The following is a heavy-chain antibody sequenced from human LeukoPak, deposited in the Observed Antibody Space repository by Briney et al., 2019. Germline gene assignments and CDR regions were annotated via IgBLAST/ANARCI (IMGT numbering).Heavy chain of an antibody. Sequence: GGSLRLSCAASGFTFSSYWMSWVRQAPGKGLEWVANIKQDGSQKNYVDSLKGRFTISRDNAKNSLYLQMNGLRAEDTAVYYCASFSRIAVAGHFDYWGQGTLVTVSS. J-gene: IGHJ4*02. CDR3: ASFSRIAVAGHFDY. CDR2: IKQDGSQK. V-gene: IGHV3-7*01. CDR1: GFTFSSYW. D-gene: IGHD6-19*01.